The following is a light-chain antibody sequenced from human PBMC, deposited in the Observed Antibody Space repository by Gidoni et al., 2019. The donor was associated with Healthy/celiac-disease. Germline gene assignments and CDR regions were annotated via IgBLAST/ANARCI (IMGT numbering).Light chain of an antibody. J-gene: IGKJ1*01. CDR3: QQNGRSPRT. CDR2: GES. Sequence: EIVLTQSPGTLSLYPGEGVTLSCRASQSVNRDYLAWSQKKPGKAPKVLIAGESTRVTGVPERLSGSESGKDFTLTIRRREPEDFEVYNCQQNGRSPRTFGQGTRVEIK. CDR1: QSVNRDY. V-gene: IGKV3-20*01.